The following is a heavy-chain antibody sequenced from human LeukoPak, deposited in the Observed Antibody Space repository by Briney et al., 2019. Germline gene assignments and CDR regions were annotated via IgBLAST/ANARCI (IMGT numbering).Heavy chain of an antibody. D-gene: IGHD3-22*01. CDR3: ARDPSRGLFTMIVVVEVGAFDI. Sequence: SETLSLTCTVSGGSISSSSYYWGWIRQPPGTGLEWIGSIYYSGSTYSNPSLKSRVTISVDTSKNQFSLKLSSVTAADTAVYYCARDPSRGLFTMIVVVEVGAFDIWGQGTMVTVSS. V-gene: IGHV4-39*07. CDR2: IYYSGST. J-gene: IGHJ3*02. CDR1: GGSISSSSYY.